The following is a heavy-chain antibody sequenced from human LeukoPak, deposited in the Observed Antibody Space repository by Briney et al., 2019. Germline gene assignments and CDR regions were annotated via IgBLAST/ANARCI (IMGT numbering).Heavy chain of an antibody. D-gene: IGHD3/OR15-3a*01. CDR1: GFTFSSYA. CDR3: AIGPRQKRGLSTY. CDR2: ISASGGST. J-gene: IGHJ4*02. Sequence: GGSLRLSCAASGFTFSSYAMSWVRQAPGKGLEWVSGISASGGSTYYADSVKGHFTFSRDNSKNTLFLQVNSLRAEDTAMYYCAIGPRQKRGLSTYWGQGTLVTVSS. V-gene: IGHV3-23*01.